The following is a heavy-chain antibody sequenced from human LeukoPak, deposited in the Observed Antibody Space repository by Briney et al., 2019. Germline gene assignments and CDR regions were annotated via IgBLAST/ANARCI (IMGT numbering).Heavy chain of an antibody. D-gene: IGHD3-10*01. CDR1: GFTFSDYY. CDR3: ARGGVLDYYGSGSYYFNAFDI. CDR2: ISSSGSTI. V-gene: IGHV3-11*04. J-gene: IGHJ3*02. Sequence: GGSLRLSCAASGFTFSDYYMSWIRQAPGKGLEWVSYISSSGSTIYYADSVKGRFTISRDNSKNTLYLQMNSLRAEDTAVYYCARGGVLDYYGSGSYYFNAFDIWGQGTMVTVSS.